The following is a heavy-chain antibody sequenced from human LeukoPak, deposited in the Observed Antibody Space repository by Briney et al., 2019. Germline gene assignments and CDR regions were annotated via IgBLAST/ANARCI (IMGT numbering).Heavy chain of an antibody. Sequence: GASVKVSCKASGGTFSSYAISWVRQAPGQGLEWMGGIIPIFGTANYAQKFQGRVTITADESTSTAYMELSSLRSEDTAVYYCAREWGVAGTMVRGVIDYYYYGMDVWGQGTTVTVSS. D-gene: IGHD3-10*01. J-gene: IGHJ6*02. V-gene: IGHV1-69*13. CDR1: GGTFSSYA. CDR2: IIPIFGTA. CDR3: AREWGVAGTMVRGVIDYYYYGMDV.